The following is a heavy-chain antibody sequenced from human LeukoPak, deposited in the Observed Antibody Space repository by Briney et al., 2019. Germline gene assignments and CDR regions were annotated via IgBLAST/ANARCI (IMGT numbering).Heavy chain of an antibody. CDR1: GFTFSSYG. D-gene: IGHD3-3*01. CDR3: ARGRVRSDLAPPSY. V-gene: IGHV3-30*19. CDR2: ISYDGSNK. Sequence: PGGSLRLSCAASGFTFSSYGMHWVRQAPGKGLEWVAVISYDGSNKYYADSVKGRFTISRDNSKNTLYLQMNSLRAEDTAVYYRARGRVRSDLAPPSYWGQGTLVTVSS. J-gene: IGHJ4*02.